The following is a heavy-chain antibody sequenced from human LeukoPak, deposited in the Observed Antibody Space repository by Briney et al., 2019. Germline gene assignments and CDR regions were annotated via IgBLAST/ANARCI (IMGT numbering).Heavy chain of an antibody. Sequence: PSETLSLTCAVYGGSFSGYYWSWIRQPPGKGLEWIGYIYYSGSTSYNPSLKSRVTISVDTSKNQFSLKLSSVTAADTAVYYCARVGYYGSGSYYNAHLRWFDPWGQGTLVTVSS. J-gene: IGHJ5*02. V-gene: IGHV4-59*08. D-gene: IGHD3-10*01. CDR3: ARVGYYGSGSYYNAHLRWFDP. CDR1: GGSFSGYY. CDR2: IYYSGST.